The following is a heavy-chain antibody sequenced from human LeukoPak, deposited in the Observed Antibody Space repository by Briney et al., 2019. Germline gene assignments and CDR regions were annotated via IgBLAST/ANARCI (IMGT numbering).Heavy chain of an antibody. CDR2: INSDGSST. D-gene: IGHD5-18*01. J-gene: IGHJ5*02. Sequence: GGSLRLSCAASGFTFSNYWMHWVRQAPGRGLVWVSRINSDGSSTTYADSVKGRFTISRDNAKNTLYLQMNSLRAEDTAVYYCARDPHGYWWFDPWGQGTLVTVSS. CDR3: ARDPHGYWWFDP. V-gene: IGHV3-74*03. CDR1: GFTFSNYW.